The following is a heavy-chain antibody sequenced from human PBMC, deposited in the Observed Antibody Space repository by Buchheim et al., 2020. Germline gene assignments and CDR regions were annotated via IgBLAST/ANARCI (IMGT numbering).Heavy chain of an antibody. CDR2: IYYSGST. Sequence: QVQLQESGPGLVKPSETLSLACTVSGGSISSYYWSWIRQPPGKGLEWIGYIYYSGSTNYNPSLKSRVTISVDTSKNQFSLTLSSVTAADTAVYYCARGYSSSWYFGFDPWGQGTL. J-gene: IGHJ5*02. CDR1: GGSISSYY. CDR3: ARGYSSSWYFGFDP. D-gene: IGHD6-13*01. V-gene: IGHV4-59*08.